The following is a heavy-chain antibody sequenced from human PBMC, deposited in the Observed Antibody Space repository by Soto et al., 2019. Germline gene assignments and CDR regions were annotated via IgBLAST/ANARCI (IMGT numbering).Heavy chain of an antibody. CDR2: INSDGSST. D-gene: IGHD2-2*01. Sequence: GGSLRLSCAASGFTFSSYWMHWVRQAPGKGLVWVSRINSDGSSTSYADSVKGRFTISRDNAKNTLYLRMNSLRDEDAAVYYCARGDCSSTSCYFDYWGQGTLVTVSS. J-gene: IGHJ4*02. V-gene: IGHV3-74*01. CDR3: ARGDCSSTSCYFDY. CDR1: GFTFSSYW.